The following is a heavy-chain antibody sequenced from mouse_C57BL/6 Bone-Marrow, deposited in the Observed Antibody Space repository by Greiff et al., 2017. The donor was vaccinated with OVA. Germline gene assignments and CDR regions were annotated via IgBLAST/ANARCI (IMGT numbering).Heavy chain of an antibody. CDR3: ARHTTWDWYFDV. Sequence: EVHLVESGGDLVKPGGSLKLSCAASGFTFSSYGMSWVRQTPDKRLEWVATISSGGSYTYYPDSVKGRFTISRDNAKNTLYLQMSSLKSEDTAMYYCARHTTWDWYFDVWGTGTTVTVSS. CDR1: GFTFSSYG. J-gene: IGHJ1*03. V-gene: IGHV5-6*01. CDR2: ISSGGSYT. D-gene: IGHD4-1*01.